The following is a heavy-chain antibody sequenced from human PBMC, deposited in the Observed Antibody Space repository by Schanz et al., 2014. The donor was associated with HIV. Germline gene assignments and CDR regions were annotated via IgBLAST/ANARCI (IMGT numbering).Heavy chain of an antibody. V-gene: IGHV1-18*01. CDR2: ISAYNGNT. D-gene: IGHD5-12*01. J-gene: IGHJ4*02. CDR3: ARGAAEMATMTPWRY. Sequence: VQLLQSGAEVKKPGASVKVSCKTSGYTFASYGITWVRQAPGQGLEWMGWISAYNGNTNYAQKLQGRVTMTTDTSTSTAYMDLRSLRSDDTAVYYCARGAAEMATMTPWRYWGQGTLVTVSS. CDR1: GYTFASYG.